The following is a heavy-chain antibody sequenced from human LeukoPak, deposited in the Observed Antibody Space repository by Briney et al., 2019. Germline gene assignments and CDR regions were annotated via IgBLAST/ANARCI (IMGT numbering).Heavy chain of an antibody. J-gene: IGHJ6*02. CDR1: GGSFSGYY. Sequence: SETLSLTCAVYGGSFSGYYWSWIRQPPGKGLEWIGEINHSGSTNYNPSLKSRVTISVDTSKSQFSLKLSSVTAADTAVYYCARGLRNRYYYYYYGMDVWGQGTTVTVSS. V-gene: IGHV4-34*01. CDR2: INHSGST. D-gene: IGHD4-11*01. CDR3: ARGLRNRYYYYYYGMDV.